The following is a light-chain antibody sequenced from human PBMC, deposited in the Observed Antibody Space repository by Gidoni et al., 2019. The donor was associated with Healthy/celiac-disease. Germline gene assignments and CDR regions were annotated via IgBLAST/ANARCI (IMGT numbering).Light chain of an antibody. Sequence: SSELTQDPAVSVALGQTVRITCQGDSLRSYYASWYQQKPGQAPVLVIYGKNNRPSGIPDRFSGSNSGNTASLTITGAQAEDEADYYCNSRDSSGNHLGHVVFGGGTKLTVL. CDR1: SLRSYY. J-gene: IGLJ2*01. CDR3: NSRDSSGNHLGHVV. V-gene: IGLV3-19*01. CDR2: GKN.